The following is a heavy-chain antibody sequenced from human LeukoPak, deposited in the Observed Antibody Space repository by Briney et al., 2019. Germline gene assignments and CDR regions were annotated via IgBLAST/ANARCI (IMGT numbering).Heavy chain of an antibody. Sequence: NPSETLSLTCTVSGAFTSTHYWSWVRQPLGKGLEWIGYVSYSGNSNYNPSFTSRLTMSVDTSKTQFSLKLTSVTAADTAVYYCARIDPLGYFDLWGQGTLVTVSS. J-gene: IGHJ4*02. CDR1: GAFTSTHY. CDR2: VSYSGNS. CDR3: ARIDPLGYFDL. V-gene: IGHV4-59*11.